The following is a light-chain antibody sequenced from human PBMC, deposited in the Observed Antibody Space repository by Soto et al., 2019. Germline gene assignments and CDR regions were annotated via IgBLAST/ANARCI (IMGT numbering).Light chain of an antibody. J-gene: IGLJ1*01. CDR1: SSDVGGYNY. CDR3: SSWTSTSTKYV. CDR2: EVS. Sequence: QSALTQPPSASGSPGQSVTISCTGTSSDVGGYNYVSWYQQHPGKAPKLMIYEVSKRPSGVSYRFSGSKAGNTASLTVSDLHTEDEADYYCSSWTSTSTKYVFATGTKVTVL. V-gene: IGLV2-8*01.